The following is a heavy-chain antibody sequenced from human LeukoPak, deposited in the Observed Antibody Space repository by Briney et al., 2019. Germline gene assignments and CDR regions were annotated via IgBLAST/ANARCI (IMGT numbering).Heavy chain of an antibody. CDR2: IYQSGST. CDR3: ERLWGYDGYAPYGMDV. J-gene: IGHJ6*02. D-gene: IGHD5-12*01. V-gene: IGHV4-59*12. Sequence: KPSETLSLTCTVSGGSISNYYWSWIRQPPGKGLEWTGYIYQSGSTDYNPSLKSRVTISVDTSRNQFSLKLSSVTAADTAVYYCERLWGYDGYAPYGMDVWGQGTTVTVSS. CDR1: GGSISNYY.